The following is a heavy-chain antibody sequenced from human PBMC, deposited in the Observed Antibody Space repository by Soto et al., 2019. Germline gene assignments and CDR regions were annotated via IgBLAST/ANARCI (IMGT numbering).Heavy chain of an antibody. CDR1: GYTLTELS. CDR2: FDPEDGET. V-gene: IGHV1-24*01. J-gene: IGHJ6*02. CDR3: ATGRSGSYLYYYYGMDV. Sequence: GASVKVSCKVSGYTLTELSMHRVRQAPGKGLEWMGGFDPEDGETIYAQRFQGRVTMTEDTSTDTAYMELSSLRSEDTAVYYCATGRSGSYLYYYYGMDVWGQGTTVTVS. D-gene: IGHD1-26*01.